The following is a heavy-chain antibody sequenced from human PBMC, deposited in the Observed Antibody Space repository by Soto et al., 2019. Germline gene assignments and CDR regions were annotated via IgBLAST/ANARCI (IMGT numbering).Heavy chain of an antibody. D-gene: IGHD6-19*01. CDR2: INHSGST. J-gene: IGHJ4*02. CDR3: ASGKVAGTRASVRFSW. CDR1: GASFSGYY. V-gene: IGHV4-34*01. Sequence: SETLSLTCAVYGASFSGYYWSWIRPPPGKGLEWIGEINHSGSTNYNPSLKSRVTISVDTSKNQFSLKLSSVTAADMAVYYCASGKVAGTRASVRFSWWGQGTLVTVSS.